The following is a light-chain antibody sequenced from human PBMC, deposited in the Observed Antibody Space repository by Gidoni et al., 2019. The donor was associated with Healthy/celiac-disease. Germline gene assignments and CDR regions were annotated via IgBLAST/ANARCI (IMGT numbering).Light chain of an antibody. CDR1: QSVSSSY. Sequence: EIVLTQSPGTLSLSPGERATLSCRASQSVSSSYLAWYQQKPVQAPRLLIYGASSRATGIPDRVSGSGSGTDFTLTISRLEPEDFAVYYCQQYGSSRGTFGQGTKVEIK. CDR2: GAS. J-gene: IGKJ1*01. CDR3: QQYGSSRGT. V-gene: IGKV3-20*01.